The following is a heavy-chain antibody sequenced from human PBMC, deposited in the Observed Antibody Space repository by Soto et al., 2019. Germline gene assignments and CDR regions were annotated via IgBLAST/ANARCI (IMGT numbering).Heavy chain of an antibody. Sequence: QVQLQESGPGLVKPSQTLSLTCTVSGGSISSGDYYWSWIRQPPGKGLEWIGYIYYSGSTYYNPSLKSRVTISVDTSKNQFSLKLSSVTAADTAVYYCARDNILGISYGGMDVWGQGTTVTVSS. D-gene: IGHD4-17*01. J-gene: IGHJ6*02. V-gene: IGHV4-30-4*01. CDR1: GGSISSGDYY. CDR3: ARDNILGISYGGMDV. CDR2: IYYSGST.